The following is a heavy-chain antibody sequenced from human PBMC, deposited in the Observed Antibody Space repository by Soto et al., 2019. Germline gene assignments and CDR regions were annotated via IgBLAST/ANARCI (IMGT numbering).Heavy chain of an antibody. V-gene: IGHV3-30*18. CDR3: AKEGVAGDRDAFDI. Sequence: SLRLSCAASGFTFSSYGMHWVRQAPGKGLEWVAVISYDGSNKYYADSVKGRFTISRDNSKNTLYLQMNSLRAEDTAVYYCAKEGVAGDRDAFDIWGQGTMVTVSS. D-gene: IGHD6-19*01. J-gene: IGHJ3*02. CDR2: ISYDGSNK. CDR1: GFTFSSYG.